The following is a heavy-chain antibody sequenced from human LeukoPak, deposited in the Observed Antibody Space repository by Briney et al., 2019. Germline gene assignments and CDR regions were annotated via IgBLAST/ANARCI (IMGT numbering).Heavy chain of an antibody. D-gene: IGHD3-22*01. J-gene: IGHJ3*02. V-gene: IGHV1-46*01. CDR2: INPSGGST. Sequence: GASVKVSFKASGYTFTSYYMHWVRQAPGQGLEWMGIINPSGGSTSYAQKFQGRVTMTRDMSTSTVYMELSSLRSEDTAVYYCAREALHYYDSSGYDAFDIWGQGTMVTVSS. CDR1: GYTFTSYY. CDR3: AREALHYYDSSGYDAFDI.